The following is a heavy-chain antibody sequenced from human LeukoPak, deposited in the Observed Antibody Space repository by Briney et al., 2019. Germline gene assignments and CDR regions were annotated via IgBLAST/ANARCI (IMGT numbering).Heavy chain of an antibody. D-gene: IGHD3-10*01. Sequence: ASVKVSCKASGYTFTGYYMHWVRQAPGQGLEWMGIINPSGGSTSYAQKFQGRVTMTRDMSTSTVYMELSSLRSEDTAVYYCARGLTMVRGVFRLNYWGQGTLVTVSS. CDR1: GYTFTGYY. CDR3: ARGLTMVRGVFRLNY. V-gene: IGHV1-46*01. J-gene: IGHJ4*02. CDR2: INPSGGST.